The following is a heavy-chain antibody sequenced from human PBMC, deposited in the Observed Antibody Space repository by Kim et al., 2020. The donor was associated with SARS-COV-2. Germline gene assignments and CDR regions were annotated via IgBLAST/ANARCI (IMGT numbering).Heavy chain of an antibody. Sequence: SETLSLTCAVSGGSISSSNWWSWVRQPPGKGLEWIGEIYHSGSTNYNPSLKSRVTISVDKSKNQFSLKLSSVTAADTAVYYCARAPPLTDNWFDPWGQGTLVTVSS. CDR1: GGSISSSNW. CDR2: IYHSGST. V-gene: IGHV4-4*02. D-gene: IGHD2-21*02. CDR3: ARAPPLTDNWFDP. J-gene: IGHJ5*02.